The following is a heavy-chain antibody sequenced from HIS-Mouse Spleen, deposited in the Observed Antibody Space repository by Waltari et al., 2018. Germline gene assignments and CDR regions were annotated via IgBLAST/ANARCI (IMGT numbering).Heavy chain of an antibody. J-gene: IGHJ4*02. CDR2: ISYDGSNK. Sequence: QVQLVESGGGVVEPGRSLRLSCAAGGCTFRSYGMHWVRRAPGKGLEWVAVISYDGSNKYYADSVKGRFTISRDNSKNTLYLQMNSLRAEDTAVYYCAKDRGSQFDYWGQGTLVTVSS. CDR1: GCTFRSYG. CDR3: AKDRGSQFDY. D-gene: IGHD1-26*01. V-gene: IGHV3-30*18.